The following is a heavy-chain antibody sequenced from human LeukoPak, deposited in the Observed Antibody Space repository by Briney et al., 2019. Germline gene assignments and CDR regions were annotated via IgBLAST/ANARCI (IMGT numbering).Heavy chain of an antibody. D-gene: IGHD6-25*01. Sequence: PGRSLRLSCAASRFTFDNYAMHWVRQAPGKGLDWVSAISGSGATTYSADSVKGRFTISRDNSKNTLYLQMNSLRVEDTAVYYCAKFSPPSGGNSGWSWVIDYWGQGILVTVSS. CDR1: RFTFDNYA. J-gene: IGHJ4*02. V-gene: IGHV3-23*01. CDR3: AKFSPPSGGNSGWSWVIDY. CDR2: ISGSGATT.